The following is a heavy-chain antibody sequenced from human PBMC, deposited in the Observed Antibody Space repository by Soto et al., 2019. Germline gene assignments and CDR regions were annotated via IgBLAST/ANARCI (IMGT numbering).Heavy chain of an antibody. CDR3: ARGGGTVTTFSGYCYYGMDV. J-gene: IGHJ6*02. CDR1: GYTFTSYD. Sequence: GASVKVSCKASGYTFTSYDINWVRQATGQGLEWMGWMNPNSGNTGYAQKFQGRVTMTRNTSISTAYMELSSLRSEDTAVYYCARGGGTVTTFSGYCYYGMDVSDQAPTVTVSS. CDR2: MNPNSGNT. V-gene: IGHV1-8*01. D-gene: IGHD4-17*01.